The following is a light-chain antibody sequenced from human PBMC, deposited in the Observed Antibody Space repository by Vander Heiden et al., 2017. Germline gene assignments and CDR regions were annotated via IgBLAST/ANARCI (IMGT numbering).Light chain of an antibody. Sequence: DIVMTQSPDSLAVSLGERATINCKSSLTVLYSSNNKNYLAWYQQKPGQPPKLLIYWASTRESGVPDRFSGSGSGTDFTLAISSLQAEDVAVYYCQHYYSVPITFGGGTKVEIK. J-gene: IGKJ4*01. CDR1: LTVLYSSNNKNY. CDR2: WAS. CDR3: QHYYSVPIT. V-gene: IGKV4-1*01.